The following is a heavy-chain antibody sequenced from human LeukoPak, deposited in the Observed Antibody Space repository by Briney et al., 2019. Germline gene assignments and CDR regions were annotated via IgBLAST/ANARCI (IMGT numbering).Heavy chain of an antibody. J-gene: IGHJ3*02. CDR1: GFTFSSYS. D-gene: IGHD3-3*01. CDR2: ITSSCSYI. V-gene: IGHV3-21*01. CDR3: ARERDFCSGYLFRAFDI. Sequence: GVSLRLSCAASGFTFSSYSMNGVRQAPGKGLEWVSSITSSCSYIYYADLVKDRFTISRHNAKNSLHLQMNSLTSDDTAVYFCARERDFCSGYLFRAFDIWGQGTMVTVSS.